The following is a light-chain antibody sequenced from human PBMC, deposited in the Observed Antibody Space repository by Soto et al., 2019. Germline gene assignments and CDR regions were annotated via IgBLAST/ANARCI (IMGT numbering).Light chain of an antibody. J-gene: IGLJ2*01. V-gene: IGLV2-11*01. CDR1: SSDVGGYNY. CDR2: DVN. CDR3: CSYAGTYTFVI. Sequence: QSALTQPRSVSGSPGQSVTISCTGTSSDVGGYNYVSWYQQHPGKAPKLMIYDVNKRPSGVPDRFSGSKSGNTASLTISGLQTEDEADYYCCSYAGTYTFVIFGGGTKPTVL.